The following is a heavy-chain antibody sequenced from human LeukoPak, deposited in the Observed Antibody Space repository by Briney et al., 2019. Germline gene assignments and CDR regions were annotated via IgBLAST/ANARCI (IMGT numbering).Heavy chain of an antibody. V-gene: IGHV4-39*07. CDR1: GGSIRSTSYY. J-gene: IGHJ4*02. CDR3: ARDEGGTTVLDY. Sequence: SETLSLTCTVSGGSIRSTSYYWGWIRQPPGKGLEWIGSIYYSGSTYYNPSLKSRVTISVDTSKNQFSLKLSSVTAADTAVYYCARDEGGTTVLDYWGQGTLVTVSS. D-gene: IGHD4-17*01. CDR2: IYYSGST.